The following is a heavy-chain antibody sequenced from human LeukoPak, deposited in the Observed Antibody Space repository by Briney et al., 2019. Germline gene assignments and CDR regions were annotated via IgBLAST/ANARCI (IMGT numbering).Heavy chain of an antibody. J-gene: IGHJ4*02. D-gene: IGHD1-26*01. Sequence: ASVKVSCKASGGTFSSYAISWVRQAPGQGLEWVGIINPSGGSTTYGQKFQGRVTMTRDTSTSTVYMELSSLRSGDTAVYYCTRELGGSYNDYWGQGTLVTVSS. CDR2: INPSGGST. CDR3: TRELGGSYNDY. CDR1: GGTFSSYA. V-gene: IGHV1-46*01.